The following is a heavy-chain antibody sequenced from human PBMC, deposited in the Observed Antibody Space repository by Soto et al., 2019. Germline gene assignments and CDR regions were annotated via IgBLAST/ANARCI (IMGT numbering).Heavy chain of an antibody. V-gene: IGHV4-4*02. CDR3: ATRFDGLGSYEY. J-gene: IGHJ4*02. Sequence: SETLSLTCAVSGGSISSSNWWTWVRQPPGKGLEWIGEIYHSGSTNYIPSLKSRVTISVDKSKNQFSLKLTSVTAADTAVYYCATRFDGLGSYEYWGQGTLVTVSS. CDR1: GGSISSSNW. D-gene: IGHD3-10*01. CDR2: IYHSGST.